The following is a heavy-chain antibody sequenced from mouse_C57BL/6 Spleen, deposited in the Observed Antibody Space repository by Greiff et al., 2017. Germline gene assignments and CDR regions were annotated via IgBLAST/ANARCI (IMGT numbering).Heavy chain of an antibody. J-gene: IGHJ2*01. CDR2: IDPSDSET. D-gene: IGHD2-5*01. Sequence: VKLQQPGAELVRPGSSVKLSCKASGYTFTSSWMHWVKQRPIQGLERNGNIDPSDSETHYNQKFKDKATLTVDKSSSTAYMQLNSLTSEDSAVYSCARGAYSNYWFDYWGQGTTLTVSS. CDR1: GYTFTSSW. CDR3: ARGAYSNYWFDY. V-gene: IGHV1-52*01.